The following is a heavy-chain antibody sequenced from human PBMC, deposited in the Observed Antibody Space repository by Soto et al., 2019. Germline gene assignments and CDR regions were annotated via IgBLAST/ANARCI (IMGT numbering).Heavy chain of an antibody. J-gene: IGHJ6*03. CDR3: ARDGLLRITMVRGHYYYYYMDV. CDR2: ISSSGSTI. Sequence: QVQLVESGGGLVKPGGSLRLSCAASGFTFSDYYMSWIRQAPGKGLEWVSYISSSGSTIYYADSVKGRFTISRDNAKNSLYLQMNSLRAEDTAVYYCARDGLLRITMVRGHYYYYYMDVWGKGTTVTVSS. CDR1: GFTFSDYY. V-gene: IGHV3-11*01. D-gene: IGHD3-10*01.